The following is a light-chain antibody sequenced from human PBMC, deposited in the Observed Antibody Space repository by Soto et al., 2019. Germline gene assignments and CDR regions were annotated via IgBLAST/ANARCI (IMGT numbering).Light chain of an antibody. Sequence: EIVLTQSPATLSVSPGESATLSCRASHSAASDVAWYQQNPGQAPRLLIYAASTRATGIPARFSGSGSATAFTLTSRSVQADDISYYSCKQNRDSPLTFGGGTKVDVK. CDR3: KQNRDSPLT. CDR1: HSAASD. V-gene: IGKV3-15*01. J-gene: IGKJ4*01. CDR2: AAS.